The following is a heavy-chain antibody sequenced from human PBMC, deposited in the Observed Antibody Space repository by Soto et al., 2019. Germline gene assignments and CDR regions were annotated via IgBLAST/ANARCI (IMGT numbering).Heavy chain of an antibody. CDR2: LIPIFGTP. CDR1: GGTFNNDA. J-gene: IGHJ4*02. D-gene: IGHD2-21*01. CDR3: ARRKAGDWQGFDY. Sequence: QGQLVQSGAEVKKPGSSVMVSCKASGGTFNNDAFSWVRQAPGQGLEWLGGLIPIFGTPNYSQKFQGRVTITADESTTTVYMELTSLRSDDTAIYYCARRKAGDWQGFDYWGQGTLVTVSS. V-gene: IGHV1-69*01.